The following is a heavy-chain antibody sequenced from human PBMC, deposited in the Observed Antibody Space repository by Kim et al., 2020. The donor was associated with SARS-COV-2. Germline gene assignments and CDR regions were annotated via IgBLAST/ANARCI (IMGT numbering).Heavy chain of an antibody. J-gene: IGHJ5*02. Sequence: SETLSLTCAVYGGSFSGYYWSWIRQPPGKGMEWIGEINHSGSTNYNPSLKSRVTISVDTSKNQFSLKLSSVTAADTAVYYCARALRKSITMVINPWGQGTLVTASS. CDR1: GGSFSGYY. D-gene: IGHD3-10*01. V-gene: IGHV4-34*01. CDR3: ARALRKSITMVINP. CDR2: INHSGST.